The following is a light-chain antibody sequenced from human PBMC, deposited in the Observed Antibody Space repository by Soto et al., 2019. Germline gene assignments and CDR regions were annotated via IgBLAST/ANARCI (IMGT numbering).Light chain of an antibody. CDR2: EVS. V-gene: IGLV2-8*01. Sequence: QSALTQPPSASGSPGQSVTISCTGCSSDVGGYNYVSWYQQHPGKAPKLMIYEVSKRPSGVPDRFSGSKTGNTASLTVSGLQAEDEADYYCSSYAGSNTVFGGGTKLTVL. CDR1: SSDVGGYNY. CDR3: SSYAGSNTV. J-gene: IGLJ2*01.